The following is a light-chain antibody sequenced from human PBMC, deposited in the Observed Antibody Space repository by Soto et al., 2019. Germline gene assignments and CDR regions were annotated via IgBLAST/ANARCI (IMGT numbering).Light chain of an antibody. CDR3: GPYAGSNNFYV. J-gene: IGLJ1*01. CDR2: EVS. CDR1: SSDVGGYNY. V-gene: IGLV2-8*01. Sequence: QSVLIQPPSASGSPGQSVTISCTGTSSDVGGYNYVSWYQQHPGKAPKLMIYEVSKRPSGVPDRFSGSKSGNTASLTVSGLQAEDEADYYCGPYAGSNNFYVFGTGTKVTVL.